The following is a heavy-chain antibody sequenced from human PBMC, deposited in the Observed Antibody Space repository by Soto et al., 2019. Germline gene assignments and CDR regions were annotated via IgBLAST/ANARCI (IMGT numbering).Heavy chain of an antibody. V-gene: IGHV6-1*01. D-gene: IGHD2-15*01. CDR2: TYYRSKWYN. Sequence: LQTLSLTCAISWDSVSCNSVAWNWIRPSPSRGLEWLGRTYYRSKWYNDYAVSVKSRITINPDTSKNQFSLQLNSVTPEDTAVYYCARDSGGSTFVYGGQGTLVTVSS. CDR1: WDSVSCNSVA. CDR3: ARDSGGSTFVY. J-gene: IGHJ4*02.